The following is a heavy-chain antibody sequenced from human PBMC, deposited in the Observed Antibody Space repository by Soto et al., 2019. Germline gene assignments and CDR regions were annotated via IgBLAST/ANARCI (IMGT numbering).Heavy chain of an antibody. V-gene: IGHV4-31*03. CDR2: IYYSGST. CDR3: ARERSSMVISRYYYGMDV. D-gene: IGHD5-18*01. J-gene: IGHJ6*02. CDR1: GGSISSGGYY. Sequence: SETLSLTCTVSGGSISSGGYYWSWIRQHPGKGLEWIGYIYYSGSTYYNPSLKSRVTISVDTSKNQFSLKLSSVTAADTAVYYCARERSSMVISRYYYGMDVWGQGTTVTVSS.